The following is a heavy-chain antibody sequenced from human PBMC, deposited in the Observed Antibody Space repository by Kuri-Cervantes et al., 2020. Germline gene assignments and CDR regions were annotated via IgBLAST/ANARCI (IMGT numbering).Heavy chain of an antibody. J-gene: IGHJ4*02. D-gene: IGHD3-22*01. Sequence: LSLTCAASGFTFSSYGMHWVRQAPGKGLEWVAVIWYDGSNKYYADSVKGRFTISRDNSKNTLYLQMNSLRAEDTAVCYCARDPSYYDSSGYFDYWGQGTLVTVSS. CDR2: IWYDGSNK. V-gene: IGHV3-33*01. CDR1: GFTFSSYG. CDR3: ARDPSYYDSSGYFDY.